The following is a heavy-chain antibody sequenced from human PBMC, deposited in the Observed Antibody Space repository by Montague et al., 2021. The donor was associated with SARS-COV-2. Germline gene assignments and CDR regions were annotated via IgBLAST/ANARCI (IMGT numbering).Heavy chain of an antibody. V-gene: IGHV3-21*01. CDR2: IRSESTYL. CDR3: ARFETTKFYSVGVDV. Sequence: SLRLSCAASGFTFSSFSMNWVRQAPGKRLEWVASIRSESTYLLYAESVSGRFAVSRDNAQNLLFLQIDSLRAEDTALYYCARFETTKFYSVGVDVWGQGTTVTVSS. D-gene: IGHD2-15*01. J-gene: IGHJ6*02. CDR1: GFTFSSFS.